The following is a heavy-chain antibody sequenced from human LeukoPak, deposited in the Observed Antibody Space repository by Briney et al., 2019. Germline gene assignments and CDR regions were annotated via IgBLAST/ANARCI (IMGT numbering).Heavy chain of an antibody. CDR3: ARENTSGYYADY. Sequence: GASVKISCKASGYTFTDNFMQWVRQAPVRGRECIGWINPHTGSTKYVERFQGRVTMTRDTSISTAYMEVRRLRSDDTAVYYCARENTSGYYADYWGQGTLVTVSS. CDR1: GYTFTDNF. D-gene: IGHD3-22*01. CDR2: INPHTGST. J-gene: IGHJ4*02. V-gene: IGHV1-2*02.